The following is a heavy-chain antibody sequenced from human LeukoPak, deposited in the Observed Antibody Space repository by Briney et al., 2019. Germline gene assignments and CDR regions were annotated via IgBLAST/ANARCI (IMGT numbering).Heavy chain of an antibody. CDR3: ARGGIVATIRRYFDY. CDR1: GYTFTSYG. D-gene: IGHD5-12*01. J-gene: IGHJ4*02. CDR2: ISAYNGNT. V-gene: IGHV1-18*01. Sequence: ASVKVSCKASGYTFTSYGISWVRQAPGQGLEWMGWISAYNGNTNYAQKLQGRVTMTTDTSTSTAYMELRSMRSDDTAVYYCARGGIVATIRRYFDYWAQGTLVTVSS.